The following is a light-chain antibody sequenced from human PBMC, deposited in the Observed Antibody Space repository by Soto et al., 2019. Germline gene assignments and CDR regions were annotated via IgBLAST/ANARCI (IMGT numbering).Light chain of an antibody. V-gene: IGLV2-23*01. J-gene: IGLJ1*01. CDR3: CSYAGSSTYV. CDR1: STDIGSHYL. Sequence: QSALTQPASVSGSPGQSITISCTGTSTDIGSHYLVSWYQQHPGKAPKLMIYEGGKRPSGVSNRFSGSKSGNTASLTISGLQAEDEADYYCCSYAGSSTYVFGSGTKVTVL. CDR2: EGG.